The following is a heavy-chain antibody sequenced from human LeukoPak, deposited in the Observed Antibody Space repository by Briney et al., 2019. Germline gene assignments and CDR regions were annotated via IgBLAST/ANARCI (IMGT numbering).Heavy chain of an antibody. J-gene: IGHJ4*02. CDR2: IKHDGSEN. V-gene: IGHV3-7*04. D-gene: IGHD3-10*01. CDR3: ARGSAVVRGSFGD. Sequence: PGGSLRLSCAASGFTFSRYWMYWVRQAPGKGLEWVANIKHDGSENNYVDSVKGRFTISRDNARNSLYLQMNTLRAEDTGVYYCARGSAVVRGSFGDWGQGTLVTVSS. CDR1: GFTFSRYW.